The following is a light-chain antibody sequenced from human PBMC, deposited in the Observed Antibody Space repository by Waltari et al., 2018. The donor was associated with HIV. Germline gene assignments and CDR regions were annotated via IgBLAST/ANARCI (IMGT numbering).Light chain of an antibody. CDR1: QSISNW. CDR3: QQYSSDPLT. V-gene: IGKV1-5*03. Sequence: DIQMTQSLSTLSASVGDKIIITCRASQSISNWLAWFQQKPGKDPKILIYKASNLESGVPSRFSGSGSGTEFTLTINSLQPDDFATYFCQQYSSDPLTFGRGTRVEVK. CDR2: KAS. J-gene: IGKJ4*01.